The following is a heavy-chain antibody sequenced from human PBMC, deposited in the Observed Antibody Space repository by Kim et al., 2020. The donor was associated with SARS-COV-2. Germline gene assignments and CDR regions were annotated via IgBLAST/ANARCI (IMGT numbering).Heavy chain of an antibody. V-gene: IGHV3-23*01. J-gene: IGHJ4*02. D-gene: IGHD2-21*01. CDR1: GFTFTGHA. Sequence: GGSLRLSCTTSGFTFTGHAMSWVRKAPGKGLEWVSSIDGSDGTTYYVDSVRGRFTISRDDSKYTLYLQMSALRGDDTAVYHCMKGGWGWICDHWRQGTLV. CDR3: MKGGWGWICDH. CDR2: IDGSDGTT.